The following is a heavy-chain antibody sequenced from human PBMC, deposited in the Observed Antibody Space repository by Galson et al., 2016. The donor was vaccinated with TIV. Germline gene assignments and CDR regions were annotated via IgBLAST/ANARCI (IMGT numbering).Heavy chain of an antibody. Sequence: SLRLSCAASGFIFSIYGMHWVRQAPGKGLEWVTLLSFDGNNQYYADSVKGRFTSSRDNSKNTMYLHMNSLRTEDTAVYYCAKVGAKGYGNYPYYIEYWGQGALGNGPS. CDR2: LSFDGNNQ. CDR1: GFIFSIYG. V-gene: IGHV3-30*18. J-gene: IGHJ4*02. D-gene: IGHD4-11*01. CDR3: AKVGAKGYGNYPYYIEY.